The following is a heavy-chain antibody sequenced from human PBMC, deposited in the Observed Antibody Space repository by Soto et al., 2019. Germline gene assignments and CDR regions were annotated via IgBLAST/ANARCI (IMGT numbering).Heavy chain of an antibody. CDR2: IIPIFGTA. CDR1: GGTFSSYA. J-gene: IGHJ3*02. CDR3: ARDSAVVDVFDI. Sequence: GASVKVSCKASGGTFSSYAISWVRQAPGQGLEWMGGIIPIFGTANYAQKFQGRVTITADESTSTTYMGLSSLRSEDTAVFYCARDSAVVDVFDIWGQGTMVPVSS. D-gene: IGHD2-21*01. V-gene: IGHV1-69*13.